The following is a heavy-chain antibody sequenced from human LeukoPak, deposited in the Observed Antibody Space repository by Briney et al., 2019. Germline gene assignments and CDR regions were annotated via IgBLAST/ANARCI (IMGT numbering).Heavy chain of an antibody. J-gene: IGHJ6*03. CDR1: GGSISSYY. CDR2: IYYSGST. V-gene: IGHV4-59*01. Sequence: SEALSLTCTVSGGSISSYYWSWIRQPPGKGLEWIGYIYYSGSTNYNPSLKSRVTISVDTSKNQFSLKLSSVTAADTAVYYCARVGNQLLYLWDYYYYMDVWGKGTTVTVSS. D-gene: IGHD2-2*02. CDR3: ARVGNQLLYLWDYYYYMDV.